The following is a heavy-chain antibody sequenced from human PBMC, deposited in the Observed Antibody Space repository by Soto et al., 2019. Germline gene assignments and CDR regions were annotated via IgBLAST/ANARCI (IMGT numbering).Heavy chain of an antibody. J-gene: IGHJ4*02. Sequence: GGSLRLSCAASGFAFSSAWMSWVRQAPGKGLEWVGRIKPQTGGATPGYAAPVKGRFTISRDDSKSTLYLQMNSLKTEDTAVYYCVWDYYSSGRHWEVDYWGQGTLVTVSS. V-gene: IGHV3-15*01. D-gene: IGHD3-10*01. CDR3: VWDYYSSGRHWEVDY. CDR1: GFAFSSAW. CDR2: IKPQTGGATP.